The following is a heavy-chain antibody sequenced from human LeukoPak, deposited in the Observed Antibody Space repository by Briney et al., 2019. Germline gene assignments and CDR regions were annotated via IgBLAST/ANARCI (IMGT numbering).Heavy chain of an antibody. J-gene: IGHJ3*02. CDR3: ARDVRFLEWLDAFDI. V-gene: IGHV4-61*02. CDR1: GGSISSSSYY. Sequence: SETLSLTCTVSGGSISSSSYYWGWIRQPAGKGLEWIGRIYTSGSTNYNPSLKSRVTISVDTSKSQFSLKLSSVTAADTAVYYCARDVRFLEWLDAFDIWGQGTMVTVSS. D-gene: IGHD3-3*01. CDR2: IYTSGST.